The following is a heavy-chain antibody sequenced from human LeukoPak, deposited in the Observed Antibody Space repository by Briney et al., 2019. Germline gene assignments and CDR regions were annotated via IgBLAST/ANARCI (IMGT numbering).Heavy chain of an antibody. J-gene: IGHJ5*02. D-gene: IGHD3-22*01. V-gene: IGHV1-18*01. Sequence: ASVKVSCEASGYTFTSYGISWVRQAPGQGLEWMGWVSAYNGNTNYAQKLQGRVTMTTDTSTSTAYMELRSLRPVDTVVYYCARDDYYDSSGYLNPWGQGTLVTVSS. CDR2: VSAYNGNT. CDR3: ARDDYYDSSGYLNP. CDR1: GYTFTSYG.